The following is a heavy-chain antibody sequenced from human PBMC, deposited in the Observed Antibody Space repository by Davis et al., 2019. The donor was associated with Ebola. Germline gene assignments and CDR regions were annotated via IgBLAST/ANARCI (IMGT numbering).Heavy chain of an antibody. CDR1: GYTFTIYW. CDR2: IYPGDSDI. J-gene: IGHJ3*02. D-gene: IGHD2-8*02. V-gene: IGHV5-51*01. CDR3: ASLRRTITGMDDAFDI. Sequence: GESLKISCQTSGYTFTIYWIAWVRQMPGKGLEWMGIIYPGDSDIRYSPSFQGQVTISADKSTKTAFLQWSSLRASDTAMYYCASLRRTITGMDDAFDIWGQGTMVTVSS.